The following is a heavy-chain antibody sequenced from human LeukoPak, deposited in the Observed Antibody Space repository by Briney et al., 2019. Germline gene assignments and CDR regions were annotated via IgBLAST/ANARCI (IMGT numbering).Heavy chain of an antibody. V-gene: IGHV3-9*01. D-gene: IGHD6-19*01. CDR2: ISWNSGSI. J-gene: IGHJ4*02. CDR3: ATSGYSSGWYKDY. CDR1: GFTFDDYA. Sequence: PGGSLRLSCAASGFTFDDYAIHWVRQAPGKGLEWVSGISWNSGSIGYADSVKGRFTISRDNAKNSLYLQMNSLRAEDTALYHCATSGYSSGWYKDYWGQGTLVTVSS.